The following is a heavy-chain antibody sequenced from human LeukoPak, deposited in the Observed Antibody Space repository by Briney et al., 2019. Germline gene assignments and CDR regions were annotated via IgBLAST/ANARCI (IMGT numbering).Heavy chain of an antibody. CDR2: ISYDGSNK. J-gene: IGHJ5*02. CDR3: AKPDYGDYAWFDP. V-gene: IGHV3-30*18. CDR1: GFTFSSYG. D-gene: IGHD4-17*01. Sequence: GRSLRLSCAASGFTFSSYGMHWVRQAPGKGLEWVAVISYDGSNKYYADSVKGRFTISRDNSKNTLYLQMNSLRAEDTAVYYCAKPDYGDYAWFDPWGQGTLVTVSS.